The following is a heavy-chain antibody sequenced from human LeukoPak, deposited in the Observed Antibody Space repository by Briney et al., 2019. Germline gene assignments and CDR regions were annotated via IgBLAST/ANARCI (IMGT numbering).Heavy chain of an antibody. CDR1: GASVTTSH. CDR3: ARGFYEPFDR. CDR2: VDCNGGT. Sequence: SETLSLTCTVSGASVTTSHWNWVRQPPGKGLEWIGNVDCNGGTKYNPSLKSRVTMSLDTSKNQFSLKPKFVTAADTALYYCARGFYEPFDRWGQGTLVTVSS. V-gene: IGHV4-59*02. D-gene: IGHD2/OR15-2a*01. J-gene: IGHJ4*02.